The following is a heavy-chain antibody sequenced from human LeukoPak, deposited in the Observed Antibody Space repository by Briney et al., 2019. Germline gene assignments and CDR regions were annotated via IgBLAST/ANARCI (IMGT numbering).Heavy chain of an antibody. CDR2: ISSSSTYI. Sequence: GGALRLSCAASGFTFSSYSMNWVRQAPGKELEWVSSISSSSTYIYYADSVTGRFTISRDNAKNSLYLQMNSLRAEDTAVYYCARVLINQLVFFDYWGQGTLVTVSS. CDR3: ARVLINQLVFFDY. J-gene: IGHJ4*02. D-gene: IGHD3-10*01. CDR1: GFTFSSYS. V-gene: IGHV3-21*01.